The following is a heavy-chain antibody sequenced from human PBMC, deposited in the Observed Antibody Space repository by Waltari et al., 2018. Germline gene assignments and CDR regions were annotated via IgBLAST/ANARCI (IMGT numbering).Heavy chain of an antibody. CDR3: AKDAFGNTYLDF. D-gene: IGHD2-2*02. V-gene: IGHV3-30*02. CDR2: IWFDGSDK. J-gene: IGHJ4*02. Sequence: QVNLVESGGGVVQPGGYLRLSCAPSGFPFSNFGMHWVRQAPGKGLEWVALIWFDGSDKFYADSVRGRFTISRDNSARTLYLDMDSLRLDDTAMYYCAKDAFGNTYLDFWGQGTLVTVSS. CDR1: GFPFSNFG.